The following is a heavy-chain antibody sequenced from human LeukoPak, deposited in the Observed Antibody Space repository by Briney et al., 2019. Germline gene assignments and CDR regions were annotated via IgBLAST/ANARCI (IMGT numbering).Heavy chain of an antibody. Sequence: SETLSLTCAVYGGSFSGYYWSWIRQPPGKGLEWIGEINHSGSTNYNPSLKSRVTISVDTSKSQFSLKLSSVTAADTAVYYCARVYYDFWSGYYPLYYYYYYMDVWGKGTTVTVSS. V-gene: IGHV4-34*01. D-gene: IGHD3-3*01. CDR1: GGSFSGYY. CDR3: ARVYYDFWSGYYPLYYYYYYMDV. CDR2: INHSGST. J-gene: IGHJ6*03.